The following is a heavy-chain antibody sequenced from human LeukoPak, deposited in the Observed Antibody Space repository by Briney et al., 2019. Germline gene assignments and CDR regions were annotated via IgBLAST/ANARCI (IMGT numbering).Heavy chain of an antibody. J-gene: IGHJ4*02. CDR2: INPNNDYT. D-gene: IGHD2-21*01. CDR3: AVAPGDY. V-gene: IGHV1-2*02. Sequence: ASVKVSCKVSGYTLTELSMHWVRQAPGQGLEWMGWINPNNDYTYYAQNFQGRVTLTRDTSISTVYMELTRLTSDDTALYYCAVAPGDYWGQGTLVIVSS. CDR1: GYTLTELS.